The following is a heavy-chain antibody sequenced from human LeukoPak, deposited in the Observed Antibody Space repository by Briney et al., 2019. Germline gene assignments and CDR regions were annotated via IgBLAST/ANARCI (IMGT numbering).Heavy chain of an antibody. J-gene: IGHJ4*02. V-gene: IGHV1-2*04. CDR3: ARGRYFDWLFLDY. CDR1: GYTFTGYY. CDR2: INPNSGGT. Sequence: GASVKVSCKASGYTFTGYYMHWVRQAPGQGLDWMGWINPNSGGTNYAQKFQGWVTMARDTSISTAYIELSRLRSDDTAVYYCARGRYFDWLFLDYWGQGTLVTVSS. D-gene: IGHD3-9*01.